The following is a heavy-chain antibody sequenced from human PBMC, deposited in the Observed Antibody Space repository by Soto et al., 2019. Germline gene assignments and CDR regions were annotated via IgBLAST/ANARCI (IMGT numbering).Heavy chain of an antibody. V-gene: IGHV3-53*01. CDR3: ATWHEREHAYDV. CDR1: GFTISGKKY. Sequence: DVQLVESGGGLIQPGESLRLSCAAFGFTISGKKYVAWGRHAPGKGLEWVSALYDLDGSFYAASVKGRFTTSSDSSKTTVYLQMNELRPDDTAVYYCATWHEREHAYDVWGQGTTGTVSS. J-gene: IGHJ3*01. D-gene: IGHD1-1*01. CDR2: LYDLDGS.